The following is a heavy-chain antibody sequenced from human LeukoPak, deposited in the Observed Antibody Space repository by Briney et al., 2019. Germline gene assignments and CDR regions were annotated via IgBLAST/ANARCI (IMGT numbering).Heavy chain of an antibody. D-gene: IGHD6-13*01. CDR3: ARDTGAAGTHYYGMDV. V-gene: IGHV3-66*01. CDR1: GFTVSSNY. Sequence: PGGSLRLSCAASGFTVSSNYMSWVRQAPGKGLEWVSVIYSGGSTYYADSVKGRFTISRDNSKNTLYLQMNSLRAEDTAVYYCARDTGAAGTHYYGMDVWGQGTTVTVSS. J-gene: IGHJ6*02. CDR2: IYSGGST.